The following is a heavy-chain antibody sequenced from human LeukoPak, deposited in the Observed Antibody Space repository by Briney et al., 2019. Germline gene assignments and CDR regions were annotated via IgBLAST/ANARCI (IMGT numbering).Heavy chain of an antibody. CDR3: AKHFYGSGTQSMDV. D-gene: IGHD3-10*01. J-gene: IGHJ6*02. CDR2: ISYSGST. CDR1: GGSISTYY. V-gene: IGHV4-59*08. Sequence: SETLSLTCTVSGGSISTYYWSCIRQPPGKGLEWIGYISYSGSTNYNPSLKSRVTISIDTSKNQLSLKLSSVTAADTAVYYCAKHFYGSGTQSMDVWAKGPRSPSP.